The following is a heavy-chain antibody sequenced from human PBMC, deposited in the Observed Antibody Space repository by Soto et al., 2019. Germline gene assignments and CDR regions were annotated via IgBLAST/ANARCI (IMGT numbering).Heavy chain of an antibody. J-gene: IGHJ4*02. CDR1: GFTFSSYS. V-gene: IGHV3-48*01. CDR3: ARGNRGYSSSWYAY. D-gene: IGHD6-13*01. Sequence: GGSLRLSCAASGFTFSSYSMNWVRQAPGKGLEWVSYISSSSSTIYYADSVKGRFTISRDNAKNSLYLQMNSLRAEDTAVYYCARGNRGYSSSWYAYWGQGTLVTVSS. CDR2: ISSSSSTI.